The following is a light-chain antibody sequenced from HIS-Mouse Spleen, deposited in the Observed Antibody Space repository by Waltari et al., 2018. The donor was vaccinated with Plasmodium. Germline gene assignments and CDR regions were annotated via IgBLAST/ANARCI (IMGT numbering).Light chain of an antibody. Sequence: EIVITQSPATLSVSPGERAPLSCRASQSVSSNLAWDQQKPGQAPRLLIYGASTRATGIPARCSGSGSGTEFTLTISSLQSEDFAVYYCQQYNNWSFTFGPGTKVDIK. CDR3: QQYNNWSFT. CDR2: GAS. CDR1: QSVSSN. J-gene: IGKJ3*01. V-gene: IGKV3-15*01.